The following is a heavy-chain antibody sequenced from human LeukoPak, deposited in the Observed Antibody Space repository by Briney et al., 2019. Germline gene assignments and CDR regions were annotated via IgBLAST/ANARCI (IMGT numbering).Heavy chain of an antibody. CDR3: AKDAERGFDYSNSLQK. V-gene: IGHV3-33*03. Sequence: GGSLRLSCAASKFTFSHYGMHWVRQAPGKGLEWVAVVFNDGSNQYYADSVKGRFTVSRDNSQNMLYLQMNSLRPEDTAVYYCAKDAERGFDYSNSLQKWGLGTLVTVSS. J-gene: IGHJ4*02. CDR1: KFTFSHYG. D-gene: IGHD4-11*01. CDR2: VFNDGSNQ.